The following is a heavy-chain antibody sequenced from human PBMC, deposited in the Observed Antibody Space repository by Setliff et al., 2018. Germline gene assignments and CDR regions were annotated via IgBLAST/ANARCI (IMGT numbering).Heavy chain of an antibody. CDR3: ARVISAAWRQLDC. J-gene: IGHJ4*02. D-gene: IGHD1-1*01. V-gene: IGHV4-4*02. CDR1: GGSLRDYEW. Sequence: SETLSLTCSVSGGSLRDYEWWSVVRQSPEKGLEWLGEISRDGRVKYPPSLRARLTLSLDGSRNQFSLELRSVSAADTAVYFCARVISAAWRQLDCWGQGTLVTVSS. CDR2: ISRDGRV.